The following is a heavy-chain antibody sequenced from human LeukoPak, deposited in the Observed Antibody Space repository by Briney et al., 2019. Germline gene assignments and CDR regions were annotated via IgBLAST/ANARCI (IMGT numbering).Heavy chain of an antibody. V-gene: IGHV4-34*01. J-gene: IGHJ6*03. Sequence: SETLSLTCAVYGGSFSGYYWSWIRQPPGKGLEWIGEINHSGSTNYNPSLKSRVTISVDTSKNQFSLKLSSVTAADTAVYYCARTTEGGYTYYYMDVWGKGTTVTISS. CDR2: INHSGST. CDR1: GGSFSGYY. D-gene: IGHD5-18*01. CDR3: ARTTEGGYTYYYMDV.